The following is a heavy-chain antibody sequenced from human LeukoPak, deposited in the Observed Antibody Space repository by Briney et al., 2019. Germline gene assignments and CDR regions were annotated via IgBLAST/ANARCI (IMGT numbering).Heavy chain of an antibody. CDR2: IYTSGST. V-gene: IGHV4-61*02. D-gene: IGHD5-18*01. CDR1: GGSISSGGYS. J-gene: IGHJ5*02. CDR3: ARDRATAMVYNWFDP. Sequence: SQTLSLTCAVSGGSISSGGYSWSWIRQPAGKGLEWIGRIYTSGSTNYNPSLKSRVTMSVDTSKNQFSLKLSSVTAADTAVYYCARDRATAMVYNWFDPWGQGTLVTVSS.